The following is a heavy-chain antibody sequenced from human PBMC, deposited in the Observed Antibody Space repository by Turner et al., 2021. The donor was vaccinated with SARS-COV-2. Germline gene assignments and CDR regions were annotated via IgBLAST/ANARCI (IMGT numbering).Heavy chain of an antibody. D-gene: IGHD3-16*01. J-gene: IGHJ3*02. V-gene: IGHV3-7*01. CDR1: GFTFSSYW. CDR2: IKQDGSEK. Sequence: EVQLVESGGGLVQPGGSLRLSCAASGFTFSSYWMSWVRQAPGKGPEWVDNIKQDGSEKYYVDSVKGRFTISRDKAKNSLYLQMSSLRAEDTAVYYCARVSGAAVWGNYAFDIWGQGTMVTVSS. CDR3: ARVSGAAVWGNYAFDI.